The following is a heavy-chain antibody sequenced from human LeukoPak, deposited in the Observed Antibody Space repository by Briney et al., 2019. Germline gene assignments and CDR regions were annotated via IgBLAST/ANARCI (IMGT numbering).Heavy chain of an antibody. Sequence: HPGGSLRLSCAASGFTFSSYAMSWVRQAPGKGLEWVSAISGSGGSTYYADSVKGRFTISRDNSKNKLYLQMNSLRAEDTAVYYCAKTDSANFDWLLYFDYWGQGTLVTVSS. D-gene: IGHD3-9*01. CDR1: GFTFSSYA. V-gene: IGHV3-23*01. CDR3: AKTDSANFDWLLYFDY. J-gene: IGHJ4*02. CDR2: ISGSGGST.